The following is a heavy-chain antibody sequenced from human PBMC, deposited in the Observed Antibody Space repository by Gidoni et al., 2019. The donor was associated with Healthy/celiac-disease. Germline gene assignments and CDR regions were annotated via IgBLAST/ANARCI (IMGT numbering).Heavy chain of an antibody. Sequence: QVQLQESGPGLVKPSETLSLTCTVSGGSISRYYWSWIRQPPGKGLEWIGYIYYSGSTNYNPSLKSRVTISVDTSKNQFSLKLSSVTAADTAVYYCARRRITMVRGVAYNWFDPWGQGTLVTVSS. CDR3: ARRRITMVRGVAYNWFDP. CDR2: IYYSGST. V-gene: IGHV4-59*01. CDR1: GGSISRYY. J-gene: IGHJ5*02. D-gene: IGHD3-10*01.